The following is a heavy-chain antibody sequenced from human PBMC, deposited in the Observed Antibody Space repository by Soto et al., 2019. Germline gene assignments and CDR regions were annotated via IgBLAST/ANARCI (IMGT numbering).Heavy chain of an antibody. Sequence: ASVKVSCKASGGTFSSYAISWVRQAPGQGLEWMGGIIPIFGTANYAQKFQGRVTITADESTSTAHMELSSLRSEDTAVYYCARAYYDSSGYLFDYWGQGTLVTVSS. CDR1: GGTFSSYA. D-gene: IGHD3-22*01. CDR3: ARAYYDSSGYLFDY. CDR2: IIPIFGTA. V-gene: IGHV1-69*13. J-gene: IGHJ4*02.